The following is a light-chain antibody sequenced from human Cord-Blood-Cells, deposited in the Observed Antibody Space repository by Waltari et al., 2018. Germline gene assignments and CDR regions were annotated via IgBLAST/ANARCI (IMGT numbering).Light chain of an antibody. J-gene: IGLJ3*02. CDR3: SSYTSSSTWV. CDR1: SSDVGGYNY. V-gene: IGLV2-14*01. Sequence: QSALIQPAPVSGSPGQSITISCTGTSSDVGGYNYVSWYQQHPGKAPKLMIYDVSNRPSGVSNRFSGSRSGNTASLTISGLQAEDEADYYCSSYTSSSTWVFGGGTKLTVL. CDR2: DVS.